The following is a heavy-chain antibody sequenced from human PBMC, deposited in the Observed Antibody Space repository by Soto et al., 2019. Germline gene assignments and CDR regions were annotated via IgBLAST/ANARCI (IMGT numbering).Heavy chain of an antibody. CDR1: GFDFRNYA. CDR2: TSDDGDIQ. CDR3: ARAVDAAMDPLDY. J-gene: IGHJ4*02. D-gene: IGHD5-18*01. V-gene: IGHV3-30-3*01. Sequence: VGSLRLSCAASGFDFRNYAMHWVRQSPGKGPEWVAITSDDGDIQYYADSVKGRFTISRDNSKNTLYLQMTSLRSEDAAVYFCARAVDAAMDPLDYWGQRTLVTVSS.